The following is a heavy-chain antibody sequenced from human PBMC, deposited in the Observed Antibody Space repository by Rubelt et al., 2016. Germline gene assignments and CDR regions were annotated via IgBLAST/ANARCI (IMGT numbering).Heavy chain of an antibody. CDR2: IYYNGNT. V-gene: IGHV4-39*01. CDR1: GGSVSSSSYY. CDR3: ARVPDSSSTTGYFSDD. Sequence: QLQLQESGPGLVKPSETLSLTCTVSGGSVSSSSYYWGWIRQPPGKGLEWIATIYYNGNTYYNPSLERRVTISVDTSKNQFSLKVSSVTAAETAVYVCARVPDSSSTTGYFSDDWGQGTRVTVSS. J-gene: IGHJ4*02. D-gene: IGHD2-2*01.